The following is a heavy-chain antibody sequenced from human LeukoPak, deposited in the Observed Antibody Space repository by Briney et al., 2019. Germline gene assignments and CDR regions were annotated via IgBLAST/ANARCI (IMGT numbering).Heavy chain of an antibody. CDR1: GASVSSASY. J-gene: IGHJ5*02. Sequence: PSETLSLTCTVSGASVSSASYWTWIRQPPGKGVEWIAHIYNGVNTNYNPSLKSRVTISVDTSKNQFSLRLNSVTAADTAVYYCARSRAFNSGAFDPWGQGTLVTVSS. V-gene: IGHV4-61*01. CDR2: IYNGVNT. CDR3: ARSRAFNSGAFDP. D-gene: IGHD1-26*01.